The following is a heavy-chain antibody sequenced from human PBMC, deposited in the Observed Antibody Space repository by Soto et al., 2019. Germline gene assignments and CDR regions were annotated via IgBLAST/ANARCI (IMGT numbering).Heavy chain of an antibody. D-gene: IGHD3-3*01. CDR3: ARGGVTVRTFDY. Sequence: PGEYLKISWEGTGNTFTNYWIGWVRQMPGKVLELIGIIYLGDSDTRYSPSFQGQVTISADKSISTAYLQWSSLQASDTAMYYCARGGVTVRTFDYWGQGTLVTVSS. CDR1: GNTFTNYW. V-gene: IGHV5-51*01. J-gene: IGHJ4*02. CDR2: IYLGDSDT.